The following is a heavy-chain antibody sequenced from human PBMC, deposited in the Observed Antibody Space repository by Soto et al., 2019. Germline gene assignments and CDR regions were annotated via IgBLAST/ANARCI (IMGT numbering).Heavy chain of an antibody. D-gene: IGHD3-3*01. CDR1: GYSFSGYD. CDR2: VSTSIRST. CDR3: ARDSGAALYGEDALDI. J-gene: IGHJ3*02. Sequence: QGKLVQSGPEVKKPGDSVKVSCTASGYSFSGYDITWVRQAPGQGLEWLGWVSTSIRSTMSAEKLQGRLTMTTDTFTITVYIELRKLTSDDTARYYCARDSGAALYGEDALDIWGQGTMGSVSS. V-gene: IGHV1-18*04.